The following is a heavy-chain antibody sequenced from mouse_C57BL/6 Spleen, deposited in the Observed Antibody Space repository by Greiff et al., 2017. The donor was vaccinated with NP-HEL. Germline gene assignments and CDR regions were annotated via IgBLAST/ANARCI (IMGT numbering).Heavy chain of an antibody. D-gene: IGHD2-3*01. CDR1: GYAFSSSW. J-gene: IGHJ2*01. CDR2: IYPGDGDT. Sequence: QVQLKQSGPELVKPGASVKISCKASGYAFSSSWMNWVKQRPGKGLEWIGRIYPGDGDTNYNGKFKGKATLTADKSSSTAYRQLSSLTSEDSAVYVCARERAGYYLYYFDYWGQGTTLTVSS. V-gene: IGHV1-82*01. CDR3: ARERAGYYLYYFDY.